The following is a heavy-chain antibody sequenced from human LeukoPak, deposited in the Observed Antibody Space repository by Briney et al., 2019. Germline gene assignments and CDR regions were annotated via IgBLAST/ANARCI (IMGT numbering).Heavy chain of an antibody. CDR2: ISGSGGST. J-gene: IGHJ3*02. D-gene: IGHD2-2*01. Sequence: PGGSLRLSCAASGFTFSSYAMSWVRQAPGKGLEWVSAISGSGGSTYYADSVKGRFTISRDNSKNTLYLQMNSLRAEDTAVYYCAKMLPIVVVPAAFVRLDAFDIWGQGTMVTVSS. CDR3: AKMLPIVVVPAAFVRLDAFDI. V-gene: IGHV3-23*01. CDR1: GFTFSSYA.